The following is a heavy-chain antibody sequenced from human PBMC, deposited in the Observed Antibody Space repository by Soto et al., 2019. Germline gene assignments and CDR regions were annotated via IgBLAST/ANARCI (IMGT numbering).Heavy chain of an antibody. Sequence: EVQLVESGGGLVQPGGSLSLSCAASGFTFSSYDMHWVRQVTGKGLEWVSGIGAAGDTYYAGSVQGRFGISRENAKNSVYLQMNSLPAGDTAVYYCTRGTAGFDPWGQGTLVTVSS. V-gene: IGHV3-13*04. CDR1: GFTFSSYD. D-gene: IGHD2-8*02. CDR3: TRGTAGFDP. CDR2: IGAAGDT. J-gene: IGHJ5*02.